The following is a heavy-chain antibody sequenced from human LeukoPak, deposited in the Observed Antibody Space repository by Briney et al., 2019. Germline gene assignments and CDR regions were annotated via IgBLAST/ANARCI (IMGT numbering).Heavy chain of an antibody. J-gene: IGHJ4*02. D-gene: IGHD3-10*02. V-gene: IGHV3-15*01. Sequence: GGSLRLSCAASGFTFTNAWMSWVRQAPGKVLEWIGRPKSQTDGGTTDYAAPVKGRFTISRDDSKNTVYLQMNSLRTDDTAVYYCTTLSYVGGYWGQGTLVTVSS. CDR1: GFTFTNAW. CDR2: PKSQTDGGTT. CDR3: TTLSYVGGY.